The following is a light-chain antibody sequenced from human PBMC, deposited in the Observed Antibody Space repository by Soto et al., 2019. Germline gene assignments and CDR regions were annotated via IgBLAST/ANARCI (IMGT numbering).Light chain of an antibody. CDR3: QQVKSYPRT. V-gene: IGKV1-9*01. J-gene: IGKJ4*01. CDR1: QAITNN. Sequence: EIHLTQSPSSLSASVGDRVTLTCLASQAITNNLAWYQQKPGNPPKLLIYEESTLHSGVPSRFSGRKVGTQFILTIDSLQPEDFATYYCQQVKSYPRTFGGGTKVDIK. CDR2: EES.